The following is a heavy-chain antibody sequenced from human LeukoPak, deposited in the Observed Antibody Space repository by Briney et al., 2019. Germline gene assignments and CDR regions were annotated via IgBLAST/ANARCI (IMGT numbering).Heavy chain of an antibody. CDR2: IYNSRST. D-gene: IGHD6-13*01. CDR1: GGSISSYY. J-gene: IGHJ4*02. Sequence: PSEILSLTCTVSGGSISSYYWSWIRQPPGKGLEWIGYIYNSRSTNYNPALKRRVTISVDTSKNQFFLNLSSVTAADTAVYYCARGVAAGAFGFWGQGTLVTVSS. CDR3: ARGVAAGAFGF. V-gene: IGHV4-59*01.